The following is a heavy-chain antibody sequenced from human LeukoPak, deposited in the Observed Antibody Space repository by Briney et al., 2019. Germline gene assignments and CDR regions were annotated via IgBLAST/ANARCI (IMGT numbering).Heavy chain of an antibody. J-gene: IGHJ3*01. D-gene: IGHD3-9*01. CDR1: GYMFCVFG. CDR3: ARDRYDVGIAFDF. V-gene: IGHV1-18*01. Sequence: ASVKVSCKASGYMFCVFGITWVRQAPGQGLEWMGSIRVHNGDTNYAHKFQGRITMTTDTSTTPAYMELRSLKSEDTAVYYCARDRYDVGIAFDFWGQGKMVTVSS. CDR2: IRVHNGDT.